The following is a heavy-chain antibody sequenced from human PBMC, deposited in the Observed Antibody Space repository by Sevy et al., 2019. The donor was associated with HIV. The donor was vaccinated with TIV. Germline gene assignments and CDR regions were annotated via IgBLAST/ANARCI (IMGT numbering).Heavy chain of an antibody. CDR3: AREGPGGFYSSLDR. CDR1: GFTFTTYD. D-gene: IGHD3-22*01. J-gene: IGHJ5*02. V-gene: IGHV3-48*03. Sequence: GGSLRLSCAASGFTFTTYDMTWVRQAPGKGLEWISYISSSANDIKYADSVKGRFTISRDNARNSLYLAMSSLRAEDTAVYYCAREGPGGFYSSLDRWGQGTLVTVSS. CDR2: ISSSANDI.